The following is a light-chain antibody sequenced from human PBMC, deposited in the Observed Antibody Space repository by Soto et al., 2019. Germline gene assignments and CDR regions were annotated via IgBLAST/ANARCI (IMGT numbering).Light chain of an antibody. Sequence: QYALTQPASVSGSPGQSITISCTGTSSDVGVYNYVSWYQQHPGKAPKLMIYEVTYRPSGVSNRFSGSKSGNTASLTISGLQAEDEADYYCSSYTTSSTLVFGGGTKVTVL. V-gene: IGLV2-14*01. CDR2: EVT. CDR3: SSYTTSSTLV. CDR1: SSDVGVYNY. J-gene: IGLJ3*02.